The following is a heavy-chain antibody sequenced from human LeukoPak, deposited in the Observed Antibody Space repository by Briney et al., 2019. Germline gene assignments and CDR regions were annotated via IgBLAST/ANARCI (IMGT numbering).Heavy chain of an antibody. CDR2: IYYSGST. CDR3: ARDGTDSSGYYWFDP. CDR1: GGSISSYY. J-gene: IGHJ5*02. V-gene: IGHV4-59*01. Sequence: PSETLSLTCTVSGGSISSYYWSWIRQPPGKGLECIGYIYYSGSTNYNPSLKSRVTISVDTSKNQFSLKLSSVTAADTAVYYCARDGTDSSGYYWFDPWGQGTLVTVSS. D-gene: IGHD3-22*01.